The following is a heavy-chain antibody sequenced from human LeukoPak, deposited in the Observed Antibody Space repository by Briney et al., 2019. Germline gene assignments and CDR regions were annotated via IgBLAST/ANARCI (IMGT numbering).Heavy chain of an antibody. CDR2: ISYDGSNK. CDR1: GFTFSSYA. Sequence: TGRSLRLSCAASGFTFSSYAMHWVRQAPGKGLEWVAVISYDGSNKYYADSVKGRFTISRDNSKNTLYLQMSSLRAEDTAVYYCARDLGPRLNYYYYYYGMDVWGQGTTVTVSS. CDR3: ARDLGPRLNYYYYYYGMDV. V-gene: IGHV3-30-3*01. D-gene: IGHD3-16*01. J-gene: IGHJ6*02.